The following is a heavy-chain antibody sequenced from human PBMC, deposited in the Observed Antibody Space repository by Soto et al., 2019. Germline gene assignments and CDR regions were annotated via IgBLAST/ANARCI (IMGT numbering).Heavy chain of an antibody. CDR2: IFYSGST. Sequence: TSETLSLTCTVSGGSISSYYWSWIRQPPGKGLEWIGYIFYSGSTNYNPSLKSRVTISVDTSKNQFSLKLSSVTAADTAVYYCARHDGFSSGWIFDYWGHGTLVTVSS. CDR1: GGSISSYY. J-gene: IGHJ4*01. D-gene: IGHD6-19*01. CDR3: ARHDGFSSGWIFDY. V-gene: IGHV4-59*01.